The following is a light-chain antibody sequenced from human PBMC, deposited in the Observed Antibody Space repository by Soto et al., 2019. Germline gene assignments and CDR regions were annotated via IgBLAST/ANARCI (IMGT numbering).Light chain of an antibody. CDR1: QSVSSY. Sequence: EIVLTQSPATLSLSPGERATLSCRASQSVSSYLAWYQQKPGQAPRLLIYDASNRATGIPARFSGSGSGTDFTLTISSLEPEDFAVYYCQQRSKRPHLNFGGGTKVNI. CDR3: QQRSKRPHLN. V-gene: IGKV3-11*01. CDR2: DAS. J-gene: IGKJ4*01.